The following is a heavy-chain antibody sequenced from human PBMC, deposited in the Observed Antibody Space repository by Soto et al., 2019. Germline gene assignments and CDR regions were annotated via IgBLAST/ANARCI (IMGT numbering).Heavy chain of an antibody. CDR1: GGTFSSYA. D-gene: IGHD3-22*01. CDR3: ARVGFGYYYDSSGYGPLSY. J-gene: IGHJ4*02. Sequence: ASVKVSCKASGGTFSSYAISWVRQAPGQGLEWMGGIIPIFGTANYAQKFQGRVTITADESTSTAYMELSSLRSEDTAVYYCARVGFGYYYDSSGYGPLSYWGQGTLVTVSS. CDR2: IIPIFGTA. V-gene: IGHV1-69*13.